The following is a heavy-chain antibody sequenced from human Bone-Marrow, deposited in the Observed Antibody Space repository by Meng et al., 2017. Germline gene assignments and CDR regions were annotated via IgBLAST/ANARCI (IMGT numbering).Heavy chain of an antibody. J-gene: IGHJ4*02. CDR1: GGSISSGGYY. V-gene: IGHV4-31*03. D-gene: IGHD1-26*01. Sequence: SETLSLTCTVSGGSISSGGYYWSWIRQHPGKGLEWIGYIYYSGSTYYNPSLKSRVTISVDTSKNQFSLKLSSVTAADTAVYYCATNSGSYYGNIDYWGQGTLVTVSS. CDR2: IYYSGST. CDR3: ATNSGSYYGNIDY.